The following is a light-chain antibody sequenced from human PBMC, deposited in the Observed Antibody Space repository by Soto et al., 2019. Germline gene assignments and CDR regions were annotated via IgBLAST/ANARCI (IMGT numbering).Light chain of an antibody. CDR3: PQYTDWPIT. J-gene: IGKJ5*01. V-gene: IGKV3-15*01. CDR2: AAS. CDR1: QSINSN. Sequence: EVLMTQSPAALSVSQGDRATLSCRASQSINSNLAWYQQQPGQAPRLLIYAASTRATAVPDRFSGSGSGTDFTPTLTSLQSDDFAVYFCPQYTDWPITSGQGTRPEI.